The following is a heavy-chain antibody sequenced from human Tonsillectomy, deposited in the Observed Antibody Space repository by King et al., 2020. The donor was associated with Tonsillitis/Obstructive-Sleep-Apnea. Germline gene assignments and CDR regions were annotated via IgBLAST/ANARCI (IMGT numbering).Heavy chain of an antibody. CDR1: GYTFNAFW. J-gene: IGHJ4*02. Sequence: QLVQSGAEVKKPGESLRISCKGSGYTFNAFWIGWVRQMPGKGLEWMGLIYPLDSDTTYTPSFQGQVTISADESNNTAYLQWSSLQASDTAMYYCVRLPEGGRRNALHYWGQGTLVTVSS. D-gene: IGHD1-14*01. CDR3: VRLPEGGRRNALHY. V-gene: IGHV5-51*01. CDR2: IYPLDSDT.